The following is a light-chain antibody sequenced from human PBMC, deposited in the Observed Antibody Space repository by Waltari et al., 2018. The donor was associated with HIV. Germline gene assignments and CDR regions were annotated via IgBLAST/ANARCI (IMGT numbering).Light chain of an antibody. Sequence: ELAMTQSPATLSVSPGDRATLSCRASQSVSSNLAWYHQKPGQAPRLLIYGASTRATGIPARFSGSGSGTEFTLTISSLQSEDFAVYYCQQYNNWPPTFGGGTKVEIK. J-gene: IGKJ4*01. CDR3: QQYNNWPPT. V-gene: IGKV3D-15*01. CDR2: GAS. CDR1: QSVSSN.